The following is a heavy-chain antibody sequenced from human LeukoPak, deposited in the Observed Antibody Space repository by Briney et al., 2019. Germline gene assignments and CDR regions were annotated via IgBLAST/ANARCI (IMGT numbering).Heavy chain of an antibody. CDR3: ARDLSSYWYDHFDS. CDR2: TYYRSKWYS. Sequence: SQPLSLTCAISGDSVSNNTTTWNWIRQSPSRGLEWLGRTYYRSKWYSDYAVSVRGRITINPDTSKNQFSLQLNSVTPEDTAVYYCARDLSSYWYDHFDSWGQGTLVTVSS. V-gene: IGHV6-1*01. J-gene: IGHJ4*02. D-gene: IGHD6-13*01. CDR1: GDSVSNNTTT.